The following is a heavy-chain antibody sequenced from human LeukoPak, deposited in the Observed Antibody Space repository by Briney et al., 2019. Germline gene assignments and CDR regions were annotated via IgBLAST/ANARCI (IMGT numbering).Heavy chain of an antibody. J-gene: IGHJ4*02. D-gene: IGHD3-22*01. CDR1: GDSISNNNW. Sequence: SETLSLTCVVSGDSISNNNWWSWVRQSPGKGLEWIGEVYHSGDANYNPSLKSRVTISVDTSKNQFSLKLSSVTAADTAVYYCASLYYYDSSGYSYYFDYWGQGTLVTVSS. CDR2: VYHSGDA. V-gene: IGHV4/OR15-8*01. CDR3: ASLYYYDSSGYSYYFDY.